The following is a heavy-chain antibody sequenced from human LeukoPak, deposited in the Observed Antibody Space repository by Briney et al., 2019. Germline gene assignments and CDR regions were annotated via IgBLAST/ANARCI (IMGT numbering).Heavy chain of an antibody. CDR3: ARTKPYYDSSGYYGD. V-gene: IGHV1-18*01. CDR1: GYTFTSYG. Sequence: ASVKVSCKASGYTFTSYGISWVRQAPGQGLEWMGWISAYNGNTNYPQKLQGRVTMTTDTSTTTAYMELRSLRSDDTAVYYCARTKPYYDSSGYYGDWGQGTLVTVSS. J-gene: IGHJ4*02. CDR2: ISAYNGNT. D-gene: IGHD3-22*01.